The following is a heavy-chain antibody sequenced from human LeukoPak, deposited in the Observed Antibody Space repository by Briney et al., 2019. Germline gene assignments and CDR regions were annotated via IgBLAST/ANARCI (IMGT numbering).Heavy chain of an antibody. CDR2: IYYSVST. V-gene: IGHV4-59*01. Sequence: SETLSLTCTVSGVSISSYYWSWIRQPPGKGPEWIGYIYYSVSTTDNPSLKSRVTISLDTSKNQFSLKLNSVTSADTAVYYCARGRDHPDYWGQGTLVTVSS. CDR1: GVSISSYY. D-gene: IGHD2-21*02. CDR3: ARGRDHPDY. J-gene: IGHJ4*02.